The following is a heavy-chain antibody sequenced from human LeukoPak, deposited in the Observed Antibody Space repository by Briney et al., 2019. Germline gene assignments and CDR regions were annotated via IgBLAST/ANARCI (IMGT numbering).Heavy chain of an antibody. CDR2: IYPGDSDT. Sequence: GVSLKISCKGSGYSFTSYWIGWVRQMPGKGLEWMGIIYPGDSDTRYSPSFQGQVTISADKSISTAYLQWSSLKASDTAMYYCARRRGYSYGYTPLFDYWGQGTLVTVSS. CDR3: ARRRGYSYGYTPLFDY. J-gene: IGHJ4*02. V-gene: IGHV5-51*01. CDR1: GYSFTSYW. D-gene: IGHD5-18*01.